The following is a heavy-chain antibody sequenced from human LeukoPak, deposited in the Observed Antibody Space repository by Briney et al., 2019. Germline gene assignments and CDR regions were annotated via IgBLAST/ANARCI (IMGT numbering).Heavy chain of an antibody. CDR2: ISGSGGST. J-gene: IGHJ4*02. V-gene: IGHV3-23*01. CDR1: GFTFSSYA. D-gene: IGHD3-22*01. Sequence: GGPLRLSCAASGFTFSSYAMSWVRQAPGKGLEWVSAISGSGGSTYYADSVKGRFTISRDNSKNTLYLQMNSLRAEDTAVYYCAKDYYDSSGSYWGQGTLVTVSS. CDR3: AKDYYDSSGSY.